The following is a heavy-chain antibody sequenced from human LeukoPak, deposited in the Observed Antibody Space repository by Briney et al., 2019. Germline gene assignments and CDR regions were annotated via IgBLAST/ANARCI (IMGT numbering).Heavy chain of an antibody. Sequence: GGSLRLSCAASGFTFTSYGMYWVREAPGKGLEWLAFIRYDGSNKYYADSVKGRFTISRDNSKNTLYLQMNSLRAEDTAVYYCAQGQAICGVVRGFDYWGQGTLVTVTS. CDR3: AQGQAICGVVRGFDY. D-gene: IGHD3-3*01. V-gene: IGHV3-30*02. CDR1: GFTFTSYG. CDR2: IRYDGSNK. J-gene: IGHJ4*02.